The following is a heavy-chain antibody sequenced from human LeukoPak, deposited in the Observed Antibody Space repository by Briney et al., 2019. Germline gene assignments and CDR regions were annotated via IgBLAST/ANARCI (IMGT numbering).Heavy chain of an antibody. V-gene: IGHV4-59*08. CDR3: ARQSWPLDAFDI. Sequence: SETLSLTCTVSGGSISSYYWSWIRQPPGKGLEWIGYIYYSGSTNYNPSLKSRVTISVDTSKNQFSLKLSSVTAADTAVYYCARQSWPLDAFDIWGQGTMVTVSS. J-gene: IGHJ3*02. CDR1: GGSISSYY. D-gene: IGHD3-10*01. CDR2: IYYSGST.